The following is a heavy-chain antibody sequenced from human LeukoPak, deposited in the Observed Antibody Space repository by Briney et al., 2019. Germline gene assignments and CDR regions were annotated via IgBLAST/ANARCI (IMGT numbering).Heavy chain of an antibody. D-gene: IGHD4-17*01. CDR3: TTDYGDTYFDY. V-gene: IGHV3-15*01. CDR2: IKSKTDGGTT. J-gene: IGHJ4*02. CDR1: GFTFSSYA. Sequence: GGSLRLSCAASGFTFSSYAMSWVRQAPGEGLEWVGRIKSKTDGGTTDYAAPVKGRFTISRDDSKNTLYLQMNSLKTEDTAVYCCTTDYGDTYFDYWGQGTLVTVSS.